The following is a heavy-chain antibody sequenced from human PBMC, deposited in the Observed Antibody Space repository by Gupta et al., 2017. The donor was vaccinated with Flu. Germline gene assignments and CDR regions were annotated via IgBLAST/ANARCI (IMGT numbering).Heavy chain of an antibody. V-gene: IGHV3-21*06. CDR3: ARAWELRSGIDY. Sequence: EVQLVESGGGLVKPGGSLRLSCAASGFTFSSYSMNWVRQAPGKGLEWVSSISSSSSYRYYGDSLKGRFTISRDNAKNSLYLQMNSLRAEDTAVYYCARAWELRSGIDYWGQGTLVTVS. J-gene: IGHJ4*02. D-gene: IGHD1-26*01. CDR1: GFTFSSYS. CDR2: ISSSSSYR.